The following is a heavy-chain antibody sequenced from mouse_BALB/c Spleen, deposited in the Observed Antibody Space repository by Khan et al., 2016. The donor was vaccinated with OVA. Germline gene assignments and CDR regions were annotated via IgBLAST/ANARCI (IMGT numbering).Heavy chain of an antibody. CDR3: ARSLVDYHAMDY. J-gene: IGHJ4*01. V-gene: IGHV5-9-3*01. Sequence: EVELVESGGGLMKPGGSLKLSCSASGFTFSSYAMSWVRQTPEKRLECVATISTGGHYTFYPDSVKGRFTISRDNAKNTLYLQMSSLRSEDTAMYYCARSLVDYHAMDYWGQGTSVTVSS. CDR1: GFTFSSYA. CDR2: ISTGGHYT. D-gene: IGHD2-2*01.